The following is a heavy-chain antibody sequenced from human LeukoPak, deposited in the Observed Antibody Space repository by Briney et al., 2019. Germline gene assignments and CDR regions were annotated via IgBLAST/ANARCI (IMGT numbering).Heavy chain of an antibody. Sequence: EASVKVSCEASGYTFTSYGINWVRQAPGQGLEWMGWISAYNGNTYYAQKLQGRVTMTTDTSTSTAYMELRSLRSDDTAVYYCAREWGSYSTSAGNFDYWGQGTLVTVSS. V-gene: IGHV1-18*01. CDR3: AREWGSYSTSAGNFDY. D-gene: IGHD1-26*01. J-gene: IGHJ4*02. CDR1: GYTFTSYG. CDR2: ISAYNGNT.